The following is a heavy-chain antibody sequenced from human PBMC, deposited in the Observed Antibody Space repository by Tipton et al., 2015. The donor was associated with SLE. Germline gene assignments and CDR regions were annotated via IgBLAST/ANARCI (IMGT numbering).Heavy chain of an antibody. CDR2: IYYSGST. Sequence: LRLSCTVSGGSISSSSYYWGWIRQPPGKGLEWIGSIYYSGSTYYNPSLKSRVTISVDTSKNQFSLKLSSVTAADTAVYYCARDAEGAPAEAFDIWGQGTVVTVSS. CDR1: GGSISSSSYY. J-gene: IGHJ3*02. CDR3: ARDAEGAPAEAFDI. D-gene: IGHD2-2*01. V-gene: IGHV4-39*07.